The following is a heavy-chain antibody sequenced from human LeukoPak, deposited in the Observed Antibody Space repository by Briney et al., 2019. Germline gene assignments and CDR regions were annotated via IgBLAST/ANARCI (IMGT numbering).Heavy chain of an antibody. CDR2: INWNGGST. CDR3: ARLSLYSGSYGAFDI. V-gene: IGHV3-20*01. Sequence: GGSLRLSCAASGFTFDDYGMSWVRQAPGKGLEWFSGINWNGGSTGYADSVKGRFTISRDNAKNSLYLQMNSLRAEDTALYHCARLSLYSGSYGAFDIWGQGTMVTVSS. D-gene: IGHD1-26*01. J-gene: IGHJ3*02. CDR1: GFTFDDYG.